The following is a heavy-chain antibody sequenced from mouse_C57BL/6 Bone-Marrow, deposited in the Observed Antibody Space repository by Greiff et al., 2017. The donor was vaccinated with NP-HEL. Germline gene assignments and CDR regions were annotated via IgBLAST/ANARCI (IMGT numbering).Heavy chain of an antibody. V-gene: IGHV7-3*01. CDR3: ARYTPYYDCWYFDV. CDR1: GFTFTDYY. J-gene: IGHJ1*03. D-gene: IGHD2-4*01. Sequence: EVKLMESGGGLVQPGGSLSLSCAASGFTFTDYYMSWVRQPPGKALEWLGFIRNKANGYTTEYSASVKGRFTISRDNSQSILYLQMNALRAEDSATYYCARYTPYYDCWYFDVWGTGTTVTVSS. CDR2: IRNKANGYTT.